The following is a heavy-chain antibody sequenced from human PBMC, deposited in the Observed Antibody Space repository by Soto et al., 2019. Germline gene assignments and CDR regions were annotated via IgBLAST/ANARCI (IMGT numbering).Heavy chain of an antibody. CDR1: GFTFSDYY. D-gene: IGHD3-22*01. J-gene: IGHJ3*02. CDR3: ARRYYETIVEAPFDI. CDR2: ISSSSSYT. Sequence: PGGSLCLSCAASGFTFSDYYMSWIRQAPGTGLEWVSYISSSSSYTNYAYSVKGRFTISRDNAKNSLYLQMNSLRAEDTAVYHCARRYYETIVEAPFDIWGQGTIVTVSS. V-gene: IGHV3-11*06.